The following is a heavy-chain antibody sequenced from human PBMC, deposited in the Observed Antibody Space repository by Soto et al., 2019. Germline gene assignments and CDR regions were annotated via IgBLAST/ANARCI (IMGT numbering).Heavy chain of an antibody. D-gene: IGHD6-13*01. CDR1: SISVRSGTYY. J-gene: IGHJ4*02. CDR3: ARDLGSWYWAGFDY. Sequence: SETLSLTCTVSSISVRSGTYYWSWIRQPPGKGLEWIGYIYYSGSTNYNPSLKSRVTISVDTSKNQFSLKLSSVTAADTAVYYCARDLGSWYWAGFDYWGQGTLVTVSS. V-gene: IGHV4-61*01. CDR2: IYYSGST.